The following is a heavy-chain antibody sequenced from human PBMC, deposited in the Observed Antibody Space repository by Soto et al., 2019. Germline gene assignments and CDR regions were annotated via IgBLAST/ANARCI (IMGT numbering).Heavy chain of an antibody. D-gene: IGHD2-21*01. J-gene: IGHJ6*02. CDR1: GFTFSTYA. V-gene: IGHV3-23*01. CDR2: ISVSGGSR. CDR3: ATDLPGGEDDHYGMDV. Sequence: GGSLRLSCAASGFTFSTYAMGWVRQTPGKGPEWVSGISVSGGSRYYADSVKGRFTISRDTSKNTLYLQMNSLRAEDTALYYCATDLPGGEDDHYGMDVWGQGTTVTVSS.